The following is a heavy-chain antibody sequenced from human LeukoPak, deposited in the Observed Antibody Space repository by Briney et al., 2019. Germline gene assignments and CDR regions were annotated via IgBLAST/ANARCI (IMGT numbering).Heavy chain of an antibody. CDR3: ARVRYYYDSSGYVNAFDI. J-gene: IGHJ3*02. D-gene: IGHD3-22*01. V-gene: IGHV4-59*08. CDR2: IYYSGST. CDR1: GGSISNYY. Sequence: SETLSLTCTVSGGSISNYYWSWIRQPPGKGLEWIGYIYYSGSTNYNPSLKSRVTISVDTSKNQFSLKLSSVTAADTAVYYCARVRYYYDSSGYVNAFDIWGQGTMVTVSS.